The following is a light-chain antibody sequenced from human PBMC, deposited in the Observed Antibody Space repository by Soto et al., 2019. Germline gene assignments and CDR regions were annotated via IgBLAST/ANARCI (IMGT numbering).Light chain of an antibody. CDR1: QNVITY. CDR2: AAS. J-gene: IGKJ1*01. V-gene: IGKV1-39*01. CDR3: QQTHAVPRT. Sequence: DIQITQSPSSLSASVGDRVTITCRASQNVITYLNWYQQKPGKAPKLLIYAASSLQSGVPLRFSGSASGTTFILTISSLQPEDFANYFCQQTHAVPRTFGQGTKVDIK.